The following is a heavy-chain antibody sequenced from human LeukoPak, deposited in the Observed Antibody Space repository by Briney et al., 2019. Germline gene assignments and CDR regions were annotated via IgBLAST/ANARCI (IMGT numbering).Heavy chain of an antibody. J-gene: IGHJ4*02. CDR1: GGTFNSYP. CDR2: INSDNGDR. D-gene: IGHD3-10*02. CDR3: AKDFYYVVDY. Sequence: ASVKVSCKASGGTFNSYPISWVRQAPGQGLEWMAWINSDNGDRHYAQKFQGRVTMTTDTSTNTAYLELRNLKYDDTAVYYCAKDFYYVVDYWGQGTLVTVSS. V-gene: IGHV1-18*01.